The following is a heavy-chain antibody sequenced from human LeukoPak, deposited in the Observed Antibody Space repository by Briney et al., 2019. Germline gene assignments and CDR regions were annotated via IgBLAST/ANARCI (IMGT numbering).Heavy chain of an antibody. CDR2: ISTSGSYL. V-gene: IGHV3-21*01. CDR1: GFTFSSYT. Sequence: GGSLRLSCAASGFTFSSYTINWVRQAPGKGLEWVSSISTSGSYLYYADSVKGRFTISRDNAKSSLYLQMNSLRAEDTAVYYCARDGGAYDSSGYYVYFDYWGQGTLVTDSS. D-gene: IGHD3-22*01. CDR3: ARDGGAYDSSGYYVYFDY. J-gene: IGHJ4*02.